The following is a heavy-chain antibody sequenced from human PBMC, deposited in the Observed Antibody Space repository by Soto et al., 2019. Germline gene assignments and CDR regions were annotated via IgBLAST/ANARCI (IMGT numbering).Heavy chain of an antibody. CDR2: IYQSGVT. CDR1: GDSYSISTYS. V-gene: IGHV4-30-2*01. D-gene: IGHD6-19*01. CDR3: AGMPYTSGLRFDP. J-gene: IGHJ5*02. Sequence: SETLSLTCNMSGDSYSISTYSWSWIRQPPGKALQWIGFIYQSGVTSYDPSLASRVSISLDRSNNQCSLKLKSVTAADTAVYFCAGMPYTSGLRFDPWGPGTLVTVSS.